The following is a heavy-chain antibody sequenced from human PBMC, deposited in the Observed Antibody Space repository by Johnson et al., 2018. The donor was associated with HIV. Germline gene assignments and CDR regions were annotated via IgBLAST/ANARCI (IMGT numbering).Heavy chain of an antibody. CDR1: GFTFSDYY. V-gene: IGHV3-11*04. Sequence: QMQLVESGGGLVKPGGSLRLSCAASGFTFSDYYMSWIRQAPGKGLEWVSYISSSGSTIYYADSVKGRFTISRDNAKNSLYLKMNSLRAGDTAVYYCARRPITIFGGAFGAFDIWGQGTMVTVSS. CDR3: ARRPITIFGGAFGAFDI. CDR2: ISSSGSTI. J-gene: IGHJ3*02. D-gene: IGHD3-3*01.